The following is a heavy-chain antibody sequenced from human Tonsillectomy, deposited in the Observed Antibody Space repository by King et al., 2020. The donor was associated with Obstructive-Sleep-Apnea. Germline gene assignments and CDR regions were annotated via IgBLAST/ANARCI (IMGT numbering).Heavy chain of an antibody. Sequence: VQLVESGGGVVQPGRSLRLSCAASGFTFSSYAMHWVRQAPGKGLEWVAVISYDGSNKYYADSVKGRFTISRDNSKNTLYLQMNSLRAEDTAVYYCARARGTLFRGVISDYWGQGTLVTVSS. CDR1: GFTFSSYA. CDR2: ISYDGSNK. D-gene: IGHD3-10*01. CDR3: ARARGTLFRGVISDY. J-gene: IGHJ4*02. V-gene: IGHV3-30-3*01.